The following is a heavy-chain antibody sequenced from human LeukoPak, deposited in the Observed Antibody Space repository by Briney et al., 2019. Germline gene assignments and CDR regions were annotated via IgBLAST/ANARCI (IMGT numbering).Heavy chain of an antibody. CDR2: INHSGST. D-gene: IGHD1-26*01. J-gene: IGHJ4*02. Sequence: SETLSLTCAVYGGSFSGYYWSWIRQPPGKGLEWIGEINHSGSTNYNPSLKSRVTISVDTSKNQFSLKLSSVTAADTAVYYCARGLVGALDYWGQGTLVTVSS. V-gene: IGHV4-34*01. CDR3: ARGLVGALDY. CDR1: GGSFSGYY.